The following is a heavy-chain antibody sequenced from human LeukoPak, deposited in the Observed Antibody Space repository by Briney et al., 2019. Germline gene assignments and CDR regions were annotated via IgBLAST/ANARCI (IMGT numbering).Heavy chain of an antibody. V-gene: IGHV3-23*01. CDR2: ISASGGST. CDR1: GFTFSSSA. Sequence: GGSLRLSCAASGFTFSSSAMSWVRQVPGKGLEWVSGISASGGSTYYADSVKGRFTISRDNSKNTLYLQMNSLRAEDTAVYYCAKGMGLLWFGEFVDYWGQGTLVTVSS. CDR3: AKGMGLLWFGEFVDY. J-gene: IGHJ4*02. D-gene: IGHD3-10*01.